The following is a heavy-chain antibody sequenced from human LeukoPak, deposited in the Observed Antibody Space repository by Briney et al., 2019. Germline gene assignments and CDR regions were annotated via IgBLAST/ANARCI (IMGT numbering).Heavy chain of an antibody. CDR1: GFTFSSQW. J-gene: IGHJ4*02. D-gene: IGHD2-2*01. V-gene: IGHV3-30*03. Sequence: GGSLRLSCAASGFTFSSQWMSWVRQAPGKGLEWVAVISYDGSNKYYADSVKGRFTISRDNSKNTLYLQMNSLRAEDTAVYYCAREGAHIVVVPAAMRSGFDYWGQGTLVTVSS. CDR2: ISYDGSNK. CDR3: AREGAHIVVVPAAMRSGFDY.